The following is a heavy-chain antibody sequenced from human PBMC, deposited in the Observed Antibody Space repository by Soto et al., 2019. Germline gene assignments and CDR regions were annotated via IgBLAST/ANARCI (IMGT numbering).Heavy chain of an antibody. CDR1: GFTFNSYS. D-gene: IGHD2-21*01. CDR2: ISGSTTTI. J-gene: IGHJ6*02. Sequence: GGSLRLSCVASGFTFNSYSMNWVRQAPGKGLEWVSYISGSTTTIYYADSVKGRFTISRDNSKNSLYLQMNSLGAEDTAVYYCARGSYDGMDVWGQGTTVTVSS. CDR3: ARGSYDGMDV. V-gene: IGHV3-48*01.